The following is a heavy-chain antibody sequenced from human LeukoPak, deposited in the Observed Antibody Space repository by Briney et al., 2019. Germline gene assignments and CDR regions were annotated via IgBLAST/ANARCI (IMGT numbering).Heavy chain of an antibody. D-gene: IGHD2-15*01. CDR1: GFTFGSYA. CDR3: AKDGGDIVVVVAADGINWFDP. Sequence: GGSLRLSCAASGFTFGSYAMSWVRQAPGKGLEWVSAISGSGGSTYYADSVKGRFTISRDNSKNTLYLQMNSLRAEDTAVYYCAKDGGDIVVVVAADGINWFDPWGQGTLVTVSS. CDR2: ISGSGGST. J-gene: IGHJ5*02. V-gene: IGHV3-23*01.